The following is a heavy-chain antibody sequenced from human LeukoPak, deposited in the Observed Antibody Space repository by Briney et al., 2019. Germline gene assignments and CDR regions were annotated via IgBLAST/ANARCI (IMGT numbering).Heavy chain of an antibody. V-gene: IGHV4-39*07. CDR1: GVSISSSNSY. D-gene: IGHD3-22*01. CDR2: INHSGST. CDR3: ARGPRSYYYDSRRWDWFDP. J-gene: IGHJ5*02. Sequence: SETLSLTCTVSGVSISSSNSYWGWIRQPPGKGLEWIGEINHSGSTNYNPSLKSRVTISVDTSKNQFSLKLSSVTAADTAVYYCARGPRSYYYDSRRWDWFDPWGQGTLVTVSS.